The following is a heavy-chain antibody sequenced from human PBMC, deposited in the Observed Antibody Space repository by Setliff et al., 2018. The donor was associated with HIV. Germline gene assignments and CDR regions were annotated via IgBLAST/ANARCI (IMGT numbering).Heavy chain of an antibody. V-gene: IGHV1-2*02. CDR2: INPNSGGT. CDR1: GYSFTAYH. J-gene: IGHJ4*02. CDR3: ARDPFDY. Sequence: ASVKVSCKASGYSFTAYHMHWVRQAPGQGLEWMGWINPNSGGTNYAQKFQGRVTMTRDTSIITAYMELGSLTSADTAVYYCARDPFDYWGQGTLVTVSS.